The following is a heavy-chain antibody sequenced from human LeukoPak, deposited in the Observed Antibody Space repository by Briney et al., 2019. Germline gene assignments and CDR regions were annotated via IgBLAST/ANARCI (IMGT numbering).Heavy chain of an antibody. CDR2: ISYDGSNK. V-gene: IGHV3-30*18. Sequence: GGSLRLSCAASGFTFSSYGMHWVRQAPGKGLEWVAVISYDGSNKYYADSVKGRFTISRDNAKNSLYLQMNSLRGEDTALYYCAKDMIGGSSGYYYYGMDVWGQGTTVTVSS. CDR1: GFTFSSYG. J-gene: IGHJ6*02. CDR3: AKDMIGGSSGYYYYGMDV. D-gene: IGHD3-16*01.